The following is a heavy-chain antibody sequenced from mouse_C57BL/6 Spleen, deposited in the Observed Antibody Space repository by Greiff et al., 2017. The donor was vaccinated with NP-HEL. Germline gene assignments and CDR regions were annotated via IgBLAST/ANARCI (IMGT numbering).Heavy chain of an antibody. V-gene: IGHV1-22*01. Sequence: VQLQQSGPELVKPGASVKMSCMASGYTFTDYNMNWVKQSHGKSLEWIGYINPNNGGTSYNQKFKGKATLTVNKSSSTAYMELRSLTSEESAVYYCAREGLLAYWGQGTLVTVSA. J-gene: IGHJ3*01. CDR3: AREGLLAY. CDR2: INPNNGGT. CDR1: GYTFTDYN. D-gene: IGHD2-4*01.